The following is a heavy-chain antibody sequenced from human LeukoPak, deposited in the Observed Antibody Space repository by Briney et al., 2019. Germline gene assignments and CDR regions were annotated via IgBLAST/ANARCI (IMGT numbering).Heavy chain of an antibody. CDR3: AKGYCSSTSCSYFDY. CDR2: ISGSGGST. J-gene: IGHJ4*02. V-gene: IGHV3-23*01. CDR1: GFTFSSYA. D-gene: IGHD2-2*01. Sequence: GGSLRLSCAASGFTFSSYAMSWVRQAPGKGLEWVSAISGSGGSTYYADSVKGRFTISRDNSKNTLYLQMNSLRAEDTAVYYCAKGYCSSTSCSYFDYWSQGTLVTVSS.